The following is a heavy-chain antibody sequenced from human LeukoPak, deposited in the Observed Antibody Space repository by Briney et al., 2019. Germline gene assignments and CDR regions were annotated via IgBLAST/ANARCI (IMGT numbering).Heavy chain of an antibody. CDR2: ISSTGTNI. V-gene: IGHV3-48*03. J-gene: IGHJ4*02. Sequence: GGSLRLSCAASGFTFSSYEMNWVRQAPGKGLEWLSYISSTGTNIYYADSVKGRFTISRDNSKNTLYLQMNSLRAEDTAVYNCAKGYNYDTNGYFDYWGQRTLVTVSS. CDR3: AKGYNYDTNGYFDY. D-gene: IGHD2-8*01. CDR1: GFTFSSYE.